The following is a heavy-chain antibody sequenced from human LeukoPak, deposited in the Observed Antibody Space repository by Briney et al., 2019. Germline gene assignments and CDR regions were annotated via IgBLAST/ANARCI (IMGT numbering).Heavy chain of an antibody. J-gene: IGHJ5*02. CDR3: ARDQAVTGFDP. CDR1: GFTFSSYS. CDR2: ISSSSYI. D-gene: IGHD2-21*02. Sequence: GGSLRLSCAASGFTFSSYSMNWVRQAPGKGLEWVSSISSSSYIYYADSVKGRFTISRDNAKNSLYLQMNSLRAEDTAVYYCARDQAVTGFDPWGQGTLVTVSS. V-gene: IGHV3-21*01.